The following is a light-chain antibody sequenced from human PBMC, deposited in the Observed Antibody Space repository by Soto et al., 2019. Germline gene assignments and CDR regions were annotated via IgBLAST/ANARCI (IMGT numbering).Light chain of an antibody. CDR3: CAYAGSPLV. V-gene: IGLV2-23*01. CDR2: EGS. Sequence: QSVLTQPASVSGSPGQSITISCTGTLGDVGGYNLVSWYQQHPGKVPKLLVFEGSKRPSGVSDRFSVSKSGNTASLTISGLQAEDEADYYCCAYAGSPLVFGTGTKLTVL. J-gene: IGLJ1*01. CDR1: LGDVGGYNL.